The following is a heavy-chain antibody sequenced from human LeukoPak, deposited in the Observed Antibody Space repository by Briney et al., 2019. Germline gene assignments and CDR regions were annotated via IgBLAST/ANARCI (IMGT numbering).Heavy chain of an antibody. CDR1: GGSISSYY. D-gene: IGHD2-2*02. CDR3: ARRADRSSTSCYRSWFDP. CDR2: IYTSGST. Sequence: SETLSLTCTVSGGSISSYYWSWIRQPPGKGLEWIGYIYTSGSTNYNPSLKSRVTISVDTSKNQFSLKLSSVTAADTAVYYCARRADRSSTSCYRSWFDPWGQGTLVTVTS. V-gene: IGHV4-4*09. J-gene: IGHJ5*02.